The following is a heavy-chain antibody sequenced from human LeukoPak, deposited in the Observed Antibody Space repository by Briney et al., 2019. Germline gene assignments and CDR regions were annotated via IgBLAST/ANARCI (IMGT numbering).Heavy chain of an antibody. CDR2: IYTSGST. Sequence: SETLSLTCTVSGGSISSGSYYWSCIRQPAGKGLEWIGRIYTSGSTNYNPSLKSRVTISVDTSKNQFSLKLSSVTAADTAVYYCARGPKITMVRGVMSYYYYMDVWGKGTTVTVSS. CDR3: ARGPKITMVRGVMSYYYYMDV. V-gene: IGHV4-61*02. D-gene: IGHD3-10*01. CDR1: GGSISSGSYY. J-gene: IGHJ6*03.